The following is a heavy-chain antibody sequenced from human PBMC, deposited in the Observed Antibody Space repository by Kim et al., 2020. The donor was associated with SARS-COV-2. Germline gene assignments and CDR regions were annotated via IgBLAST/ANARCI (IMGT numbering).Heavy chain of an antibody. CDR2: VSAGGDTI. CDR3: ARGFLSNSFDF. Sequence: GGSLRLSCSTSGFRFTSYSMNWVRQAPGKRLEWLAFVSAGGDTIHYADSIQGRFTISRDSARNSVSLQMNSLSREDTAVYYCARGFLSNSFDFWGQGTRV. V-gene: IGHV3-48*03. J-gene: IGHJ5*01. CDR1: GFRFTSYS.